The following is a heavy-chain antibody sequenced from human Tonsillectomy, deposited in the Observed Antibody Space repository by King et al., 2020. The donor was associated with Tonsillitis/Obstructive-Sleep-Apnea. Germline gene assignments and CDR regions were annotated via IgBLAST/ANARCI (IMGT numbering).Heavy chain of an antibody. CDR2: ITSYI. CDR3: ARGRSSWESDFDY. Sequence: VQLVESGEGLGRPGGSLRLSCTASGVTFSSYSMSWVRQAPGKGLEWCSSITSYIYYADSGKGRFTISRDNAKNSLYLQMNSLRAEDTAVYYCARGRSSWESDFDYWGQGTLVTVSS. J-gene: IGHJ4*02. CDR1: GVTFSSYS. V-gene: IGHV3-21*01. D-gene: IGHD1-26*01.